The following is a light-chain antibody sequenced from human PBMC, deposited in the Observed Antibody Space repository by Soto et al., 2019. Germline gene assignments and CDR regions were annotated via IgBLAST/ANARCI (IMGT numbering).Light chain of an antibody. CDR1: SVDVGGYNF. V-gene: IGLV2-11*01. Sequence: QSALTQPRSVSGSPGQSVTISCTGTSVDVGGYNFVSWYQQHPGKAPKLMIYVVSKRPSGVPDRFSGSKFGNTASLTISGLQGEDEADYYCSSYTGSHTYVFGSGTKVNVL. CDR3: SSYTGSHTYV. CDR2: VVS. J-gene: IGLJ1*01.